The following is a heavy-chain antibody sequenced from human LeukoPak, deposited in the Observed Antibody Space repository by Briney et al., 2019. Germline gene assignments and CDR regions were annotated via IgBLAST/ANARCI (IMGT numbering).Heavy chain of an antibody. V-gene: IGHV3-30-3*01. J-gene: IGHJ3*02. D-gene: IGHD2-21*02. Sequence: GGSLRLSCAASGFTFCNFFMHWARQAPGKGLEWVADIASDGSHTFYVESVKGRFTISRDNSKNTLYLQMNSLGPEDTAVYFCARERRDTVIRSGAFDIWGQGTMVTVSS. CDR2: IASDGSHT. CDR3: ARERRDTVIRSGAFDI. CDR1: GFTFCNFF.